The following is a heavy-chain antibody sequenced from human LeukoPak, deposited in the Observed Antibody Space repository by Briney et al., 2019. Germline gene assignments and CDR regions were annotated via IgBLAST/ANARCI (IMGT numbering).Heavy chain of an antibody. CDR1: GGSLSSYY. CDR3: ARFGGYSYGFVPGFDY. J-gene: IGHJ4*02. D-gene: IGHD5-18*01. Sequence: PSETLSLTCTVSGGSLSSYYWSWIRQPPGKGLEWIGFMYYSGSTNYNPSLKSRVTISLDASKSQFSLTLSSVTAADTAVYYCARFGGYSYGFVPGFDYWGQGILVTVSS. CDR2: MYYSGST. V-gene: IGHV4-59*01.